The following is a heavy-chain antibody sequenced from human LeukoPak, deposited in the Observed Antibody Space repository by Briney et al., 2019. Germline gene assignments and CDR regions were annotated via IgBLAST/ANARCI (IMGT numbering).Heavy chain of an antibody. V-gene: IGHV3-23*01. CDR3: AKEGYYGSGSFPDS. CDR2: ISGSGGST. CDR1: GFSFDDYG. D-gene: IGHD3-10*01. J-gene: IGHJ4*02. Sequence: GGSLRLSCVASGFSFDDYGMFWVRQTPGKGLEWVSAISGSGGSTYYADSVKGRFTISRDNSKNTLYLQMNSLRVEDTAVYYCAKEGYYGSGSFPDSWGQGTLVTVSS.